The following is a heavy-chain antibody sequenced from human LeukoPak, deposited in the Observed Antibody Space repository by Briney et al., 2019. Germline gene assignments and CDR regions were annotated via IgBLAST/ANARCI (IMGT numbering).Heavy chain of an antibody. J-gene: IGHJ4*02. CDR1: GYTFTGYY. V-gene: IGHV1-2*02. D-gene: IGHD3-22*01. Sequence: ASVKVSCKASGYTFTGYYIHWVRQAPRQGLEWMGWINPNSGGTNYAQKFQGRVTMTRDTSISTAYMELSRLRSDDTAVYYCAREGVSSGYYIMLDYWGQGTLVTVSS. CDR3: AREGVSSGYYIMLDY. CDR2: INPNSGGT.